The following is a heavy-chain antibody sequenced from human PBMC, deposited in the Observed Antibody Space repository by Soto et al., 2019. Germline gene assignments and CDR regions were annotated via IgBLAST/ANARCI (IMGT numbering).Heavy chain of an antibody. CDR3: AREGSGSFYVDY. V-gene: IGHV4-4*07. CDR1: GDSINSYW. J-gene: IGHJ4*02. D-gene: IGHD1-26*01. CDR2: VYNSGTT. Sequence: QVQLQESGPGLVKPSETLSLTCTVSGDSINSYWWSWIRQSAGKGLEWIGRVYNSGTTNYNPSLKSRVTLSVDTSRNQFSLKLSSVTAADTAIYYCAREGSGSFYVDYWGQGTLVTASS.